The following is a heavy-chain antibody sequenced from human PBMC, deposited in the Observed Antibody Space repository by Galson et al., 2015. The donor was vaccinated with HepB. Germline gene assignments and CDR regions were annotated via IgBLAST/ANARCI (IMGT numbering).Heavy chain of an antibody. J-gene: IGHJ6*02. CDR2: INSAGSST. V-gene: IGHV3-74*01. CDR3: ARDRSARHSGYDWGYYYYYGMDV. Sequence: SLRLSCAASGFTFSSHWMHWVRQAPGKGLVWVSRINSAGSSTNYADSVKGRFTISRDNAKNTLYLQMNSLRAEDTAVYYCARDRSARHSGYDWGYYYYYGMDVWGQGTTVTVS. D-gene: IGHD5-12*01. CDR1: GFTFSSHW.